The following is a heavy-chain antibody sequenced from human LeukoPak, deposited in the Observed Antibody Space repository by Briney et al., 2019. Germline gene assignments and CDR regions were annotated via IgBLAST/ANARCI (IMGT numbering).Heavy chain of an antibody. Sequence: SETLSLTCAVSGGSISSSNWWSWVRQPPGKGLEWIGEIYHSGSTNYNPSLKSRVTISVDRSKNQFSLKLSSVTAADTAVYYCARSYCSSTSCYFNWFDPWGQGTLVTVSS. CDR1: GGSISSSNW. J-gene: IGHJ5*02. D-gene: IGHD2-2*01. CDR2: IYHSGST. V-gene: IGHV4-4*02. CDR3: ARSYCSSTSCYFNWFDP.